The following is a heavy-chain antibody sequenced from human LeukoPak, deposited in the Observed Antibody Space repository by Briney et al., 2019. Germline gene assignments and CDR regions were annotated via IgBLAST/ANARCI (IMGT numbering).Heavy chain of an antibody. D-gene: IGHD3-10*01. Sequence: GSLRLSCAASGSTFSSYWMHWVRQAPGKGLVWVSRINSDGSSTSYADSVKGRFTISRDNAKNTLYLQMNSLRAEDTAVYYCAREITMVRGVIPKNYGMDVWGKGTTVTVSS. CDR1: GSTFSSYW. CDR2: INSDGSST. V-gene: IGHV3-74*01. J-gene: IGHJ6*04. CDR3: AREITMVRGVIPKNYGMDV.